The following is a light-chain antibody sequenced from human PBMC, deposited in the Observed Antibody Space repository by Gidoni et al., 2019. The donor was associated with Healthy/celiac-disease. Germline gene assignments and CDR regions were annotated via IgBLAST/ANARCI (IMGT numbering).Light chain of an antibody. J-gene: IGLJ1*01. CDR1: SSDVGGYNY. CDR2: DVS. CDR3: CSYAGSYTYV. V-gene: IGLV2-11*01. Sequence: SALPQPRPLSGSPGHTVTISCTGTSSDVGGYNYVSWHQQHPGKAPKLMIYDVSKRPSGVPDRFSGSKSGNTASLTISGLQAEDEADYYCCSYAGSYTYVFGTGTKVTVL.